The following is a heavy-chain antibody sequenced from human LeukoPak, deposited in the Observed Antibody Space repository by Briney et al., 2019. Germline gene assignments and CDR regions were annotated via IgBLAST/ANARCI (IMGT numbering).Heavy chain of an antibody. Sequence: GGSLRLSCAASGFALDDYAMHWVRQAPGKGLEWVSGISVNGHIDYADSVKGRFTISRDNAKNSLYLQMNSLRAEDTALYYCAKCRRCITTSCYTAFDYWGQGTLVTVSS. CDR1: GFALDDYA. V-gene: IGHV3-9*01. J-gene: IGHJ4*02. D-gene: IGHD2-2*02. CDR3: AKCRRCITTSCYTAFDY. CDR2: ISVNGHI.